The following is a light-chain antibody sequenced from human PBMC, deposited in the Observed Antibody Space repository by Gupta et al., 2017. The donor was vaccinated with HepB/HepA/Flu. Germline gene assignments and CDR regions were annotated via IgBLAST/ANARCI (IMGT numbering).Light chain of an antibody. Sequence: SSELTQPPSVSVSPGQTASITCSGDKLGDKYACWYQQKPGQSPVLVIYQDSKRPSGIPARFSGSNSGNTATLTIGGTQAMDEADYYCQAWDSSTVVFGGGTKLTVL. CDR1: KLGDKY. V-gene: IGLV3-1*01. J-gene: IGLJ2*01. CDR3: QAWDSSTVV. CDR2: QDS.